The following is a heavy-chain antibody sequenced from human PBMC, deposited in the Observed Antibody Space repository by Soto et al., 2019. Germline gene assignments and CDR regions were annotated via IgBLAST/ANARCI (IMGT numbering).Heavy chain of an antibody. J-gene: IGHJ6*02. CDR2: ISYDGSNK. CDR1: GFTFSSYA. V-gene: IGHV3-30-3*01. CDR3: ATRLPPLSYYYGMDV. D-gene: IGHD2-21*02. Sequence: GGSLRLSCAASGFTFSSYAMHWVRQAPGKGLEWVAVISYDGSNKYYADSVKGRFTISRDNSKNTLYLQMNSLRAEDTAVYYCATRLPPLSYYYGMDVWGQGTTVTVSS.